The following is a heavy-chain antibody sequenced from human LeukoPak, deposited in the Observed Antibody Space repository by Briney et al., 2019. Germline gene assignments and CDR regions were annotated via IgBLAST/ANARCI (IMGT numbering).Heavy chain of an antibody. D-gene: IGHD3-10*01. CDR3: ARAFLLWFGESDAFDI. J-gene: IGHJ3*02. CDR2: IIPIFGTA. V-gene: IGHV1-69*06. CDR1: GGTFSGYA. Sequence: SVKVSCKASGGTFSGYAISWVRQAPGQGLEWMGGIIPIFGTANYAQKFQGRVTITADKSTSTAYMELSSLRSEDTAVYYCARAFLLWFGESDAFDIWGQGTMVTVSS.